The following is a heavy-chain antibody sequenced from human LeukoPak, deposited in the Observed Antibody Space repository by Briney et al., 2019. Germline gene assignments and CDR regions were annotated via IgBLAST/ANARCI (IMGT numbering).Heavy chain of an antibody. D-gene: IGHD2-15*01. V-gene: IGHV4-39*01. CDR2: IYYGGST. CDR1: GDSMTSSNHY. CDR3: ARLSHCTGDSCYPV. J-gene: IGHJ6*02. Sequence: PSETLSLTCTVSGDSMTSSNHYWVRIRQPPGKGLEWIGSIYYGGSTYYNPSLKSRVTISQDTSKNQFSLKVNTVTAADTAVYHCARLSHCTGDSCYPVWGQGTTVTVSS.